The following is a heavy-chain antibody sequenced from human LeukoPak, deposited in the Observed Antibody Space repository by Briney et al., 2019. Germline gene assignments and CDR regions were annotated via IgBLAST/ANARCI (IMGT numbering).Heavy chain of an antibody. Sequence: GGSLRLSCAASGFTFSSYSMTWVRQAPGKGLEWVSSMSSSSSYIYYADSVKGRFTISRDNAKNPLYLQMNSLRAEDTAVYYCARGAVAGPYYYYYMDVWGKGTTVTVSS. V-gene: IGHV3-21*01. J-gene: IGHJ6*03. D-gene: IGHD6-19*01. CDR3: ARGAVAGPYYYYYMDV. CDR1: GFTFSSYS. CDR2: MSSSSSYI.